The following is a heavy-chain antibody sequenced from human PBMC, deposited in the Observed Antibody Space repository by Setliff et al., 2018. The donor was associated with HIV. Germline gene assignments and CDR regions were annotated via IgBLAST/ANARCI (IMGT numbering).Heavy chain of an antibody. D-gene: IGHD2-21*02. CDR1: GGSISSGGFY. J-gene: IGHJ4*02. CDR3: ARLSGDYYYFDY. CDR2: IYHSGST. Sequence: KSSETLSLTCTVTGGSISSGGFYWTWIRQHPGKGLEWIGNIYHSGSTYYNPSLKSRVTISVDTSKNQFSLKLTSVTAADTAVYYCARLSGDYYYFDYWGQGTLVTVSS. V-gene: IGHV4-39*07.